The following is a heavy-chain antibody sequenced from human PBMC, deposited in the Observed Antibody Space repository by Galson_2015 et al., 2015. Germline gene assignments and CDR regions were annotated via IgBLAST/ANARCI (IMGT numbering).Heavy chain of an antibody. CDR2: ISSSGSTI. Sequence: SLRLSCAASGFTFSDYYMSWIRQAPGKGLEWVSYISSSGSTIYYADSVKGRFTISRDNAKNSLYLQMNSLRAEDTAVYYCARDWIAARPYHYYYGMDVWGQGTTVTVSS. V-gene: IGHV3-11*01. J-gene: IGHJ6*02. CDR3: ARDWIAARPYHYYYGMDV. D-gene: IGHD6-6*01. CDR1: GFTFSDYY.